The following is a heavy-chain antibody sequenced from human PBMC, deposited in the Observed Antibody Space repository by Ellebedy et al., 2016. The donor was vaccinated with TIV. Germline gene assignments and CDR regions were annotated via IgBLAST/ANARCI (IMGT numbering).Heavy chain of an antibody. V-gene: IGHV3-33*01. D-gene: IGHD2-15*01. Sequence: PGGSLRLSCVASGFTFNNFGMHWIRQAPGKGLEWVAAIWYDGNNKYYADSLKGRFTISRDNSKNTLYLPMNSLRVDDTAVYYCARDQSGGGGMEGDNWLDPWGQGTLVTVSS. CDR2: IWYDGNNK. J-gene: IGHJ5*02. CDR1: GFTFNNFG. CDR3: ARDQSGGGGMEGDNWLDP.